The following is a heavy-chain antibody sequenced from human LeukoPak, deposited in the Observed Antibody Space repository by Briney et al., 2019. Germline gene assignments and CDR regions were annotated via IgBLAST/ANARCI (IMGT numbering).Heavy chain of an antibody. Sequence: PGGSLRLSCAASGFTFSSYSMNWVGQAPGKGLEGVSSISSSSSYIYYAHSVKGRFTISRDNAKNSLYLQMNSLRAEDTAVYYCARERAARSVPYFDYWGQGTLVTVSS. CDR2: ISSSSSYI. CDR1: GFTFSSYS. D-gene: IGHD6-6*01. J-gene: IGHJ4*02. CDR3: ARERAARSVPYFDY. V-gene: IGHV3-21*01.